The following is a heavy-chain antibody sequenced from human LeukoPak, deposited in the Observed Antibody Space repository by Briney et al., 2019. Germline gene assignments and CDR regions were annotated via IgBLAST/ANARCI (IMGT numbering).Heavy chain of an antibody. J-gene: IGHJ4*02. D-gene: IGHD5-18*01. CDR3: ASGGYSYQRGIDY. V-gene: IGHV1-46*01. Sequence: AXXKVSCKASGYTFTSYYMHWVRQAPGQGLEWMGIINPSGGSTNYAQKFQGRVTMTRDTSTSTVYMELSSLRSEDTAVYYCASGGYSYQRGIDYWGQGTLVTVSS. CDR1: GYTFTSYY. CDR2: INPSGGST.